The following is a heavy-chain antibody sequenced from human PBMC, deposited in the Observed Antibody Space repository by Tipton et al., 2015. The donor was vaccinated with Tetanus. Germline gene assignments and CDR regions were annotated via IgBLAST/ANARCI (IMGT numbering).Heavy chain of an antibody. J-gene: IGHJ4*02. CDR2: ILYGAST. V-gene: IGHV4-59*01. Sequence: TLSLTCSVSGGSMGTNHWVWIRQAPGKGLEYIGYILYGASTHYNPSLKSRVTVSADPSQNQFSLKLNSVTAADTAVYYCARIHDFLSGHFDFWGQGTLVTVSS. D-gene: IGHD3-3*01. CDR3: ARIHDFLSGHFDF. CDR1: GGSMGTNH.